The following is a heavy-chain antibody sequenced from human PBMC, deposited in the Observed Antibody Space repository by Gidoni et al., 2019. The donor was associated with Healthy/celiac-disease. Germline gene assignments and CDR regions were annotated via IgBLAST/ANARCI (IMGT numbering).Heavy chain of an antibody. CDR3: ARGLGIYYFDY. CDR2: IWYDGSNK. CDR1: GFTFSSYG. V-gene: IGHV3-33*01. J-gene: IGHJ4*02. Sequence: QVQLVESGGGVVQPGRSLRLSCAASGFTFSSYGMHWVRQAPGKGLEWVAVIWYDGSNKYYADSVKGRFTISRDNSKNTLYLQMNSLRAEDTAVYYCARGLGIYYFDYWGQGTLVTVSS.